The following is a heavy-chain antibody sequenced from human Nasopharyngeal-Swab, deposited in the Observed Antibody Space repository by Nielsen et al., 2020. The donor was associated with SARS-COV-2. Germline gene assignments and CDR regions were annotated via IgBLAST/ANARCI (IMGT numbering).Heavy chain of an antibody. CDR2: INPGGGSA. V-gene: IGHV1-46*01. CDR3: ARGGDPREVVAATDCFDP. D-gene: IGHD2-15*01. Sequence: WVRHAPGQGLVWMGIINPGGGSARYSQNFQGRVTMTRDTSTSTVYMELSSLRSEDTAVYYCARGGDPREVVAATDCFDPWGQGTLVTVSS. J-gene: IGHJ5*02.